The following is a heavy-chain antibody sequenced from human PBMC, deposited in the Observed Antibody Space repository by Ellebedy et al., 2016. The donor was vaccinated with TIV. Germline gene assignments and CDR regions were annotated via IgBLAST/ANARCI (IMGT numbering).Heavy chain of an antibody. CDR1: GGSISSYY. CDR3: ARALAASGKVTYHYGMDV. CDR2: IYYSGST. J-gene: IGHJ6*02. D-gene: IGHD6-13*01. V-gene: IGHV4-59*01. Sequence: SETLSLTXTVSGGSISSYYWSWIRQPPGKGLEWIGYIYYSGSTYYNPSLKSRVTISVDTSKNQFSLNLRSVTAADTALYYCARALAASGKVTYHYGMDVWGQGTAVTVSS.